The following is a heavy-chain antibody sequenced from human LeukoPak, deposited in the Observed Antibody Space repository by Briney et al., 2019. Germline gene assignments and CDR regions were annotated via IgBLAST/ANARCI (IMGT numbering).Heavy chain of an antibody. CDR2: INHSGST. V-gene: IGHV4-34*01. CDR1: GGSFSGYY. D-gene: IGHD4-23*01. J-gene: IGHJ4*02. Sequence: SETLSLTCAVYGGSFSGYYWSWIRQPPGKGLEWIGEINHSGSTNYNPSLKSRVTISVDTSKNQFSLKLSSVTAADTAVYYCARLCIIDYGGNGREYWGQGTLVTVSS. CDR3: ARLCIIDYGGNGREY.